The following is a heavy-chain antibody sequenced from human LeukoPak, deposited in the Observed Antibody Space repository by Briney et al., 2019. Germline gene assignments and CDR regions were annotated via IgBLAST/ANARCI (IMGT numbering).Heavy chain of an antibody. CDR2: INQDGTEK. CDR1: GFTFSNFW. D-gene: IGHD5-18*01. CDR3: ARHTAGFDF. J-gene: IGHJ4*02. Sequence: PGGSLRLSCAASGFTFSNFWMNWVRQAPGKGLEWVANINQDGTEKYSVDSVKGRFTISRDNAKNSLYLQMNSLRSEDTAVYYCARHTAGFDFWGQGTLVTVSS. V-gene: IGHV3-7*01.